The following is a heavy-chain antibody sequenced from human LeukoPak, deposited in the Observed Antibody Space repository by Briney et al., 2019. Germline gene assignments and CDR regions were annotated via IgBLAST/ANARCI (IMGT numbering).Heavy chain of an antibody. CDR1: SGSISSYY. CDR2: IYYSGST. Sequence: SETLSLTCTVSSGSISSYYWNWIRQPPGKGLEWIGCIYYSGSTNYNPSLKSRVTISVDTSKNQFSLKLRSVTAADTAVYYGARSQYSYVRWFDPWGQGTLVTVSS. J-gene: IGHJ5*02. D-gene: IGHD5-18*01. CDR3: ARSQYSYVRWFDP. V-gene: IGHV4-59*01.